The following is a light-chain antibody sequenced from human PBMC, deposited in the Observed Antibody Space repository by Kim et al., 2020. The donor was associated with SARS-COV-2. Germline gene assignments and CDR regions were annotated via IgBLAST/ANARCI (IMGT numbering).Light chain of an antibody. Sequence: VSPGQTAAIACFGDALGRKSASWYQQKAGQSPVLVIYEDSKRPSGIPDRFSGSNFGNTATLTISGTQTVDEGDYYCQVWDSASYVFGTGTKVTVL. CDR1: ALGRKS. CDR3: QVWDSASYV. V-gene: IGLV3-1*01. CDR2: EDS. J-gene: IGLJ1*01.